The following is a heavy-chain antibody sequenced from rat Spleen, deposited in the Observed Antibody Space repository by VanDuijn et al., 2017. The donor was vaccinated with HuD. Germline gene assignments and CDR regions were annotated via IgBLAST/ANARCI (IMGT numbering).Heavy chain of an antibody. CDR1: GFTFDNFY. CDR3: TRENWVLDV. D-gene: IGHD3-6*01. Sequence: EVQLVESGGGSVQPGRSMKLSCAASGFTFDNFYMAWVRQAPGKGLEWVASITHNDDNTYYPDSVMGRFTISRNNAKSTLYLQMNSLRSEDTATYYCTRENWVLDVWGQGTSVTVSS. V-gene: IGHV5-31*01. J-gene: IGHJ4*01. CDR2: ITHNDDNT.